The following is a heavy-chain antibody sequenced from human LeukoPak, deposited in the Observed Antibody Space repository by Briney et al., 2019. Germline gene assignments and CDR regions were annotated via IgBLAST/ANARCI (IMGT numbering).Heavy chain of an antibody. J-gene: IGHJ4*02. Sequence: PGGSLRLSCAASGFTFSSYSMNWVRQAPGKGLEWVSSISSSSSYIYYADSVKGRFTISRDNAKNSLYLQMNSLRAEDTAVYYCAGIIAVAGTPDYWGQGTLVTVSS. V-gene: IGHV3-21*01. CDR1: GFTFSSYS. CDR3: AGIIAVAGTPDY. CDR2: ISSSSSYI. D-gene: IGHD6-19*01.